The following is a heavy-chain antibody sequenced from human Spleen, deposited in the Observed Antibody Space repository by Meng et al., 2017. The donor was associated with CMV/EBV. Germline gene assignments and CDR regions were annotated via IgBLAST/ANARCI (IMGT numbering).Heavy chain of an antibody. CDR2: IIPTFGTA. Sequence: KVSCRASGGSFSSNGISWVRQAPGQGLEWMGGIIPTFGTANYAQKFQGRVTMTTDESTSTAYMELTSLRSDDTAVYFCAREVRHWFDPWGQGTLVTVSS. CDR1: GGSFSSNG. V-gene: IGHV1-69*05. J-gene: IGHJ5*02. CDR3: AREVRHWFDP.